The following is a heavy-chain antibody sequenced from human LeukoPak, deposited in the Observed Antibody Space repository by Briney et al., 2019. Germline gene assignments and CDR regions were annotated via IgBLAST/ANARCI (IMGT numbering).Heavy chain of an antibody. V-gene: IGHV3-23*01. CDR2: ISGSGGST. J-gene: IGHJ4*02. Sequence: SGGSLRLSCAASGFTFSSYAMSWVRQAPGKGLEWVSAISGSGGSTYYADSVKGRFTISRDNSKNTLYLQMNSLRAEDTAVYYCAKGLYYSDSSGYLGFDYWGQGTLVTVSS. CDR1: GFTFSSYA. CDR3: AKGLYYSDSSGYLGFDY. D-gene: IGHD3-22*01.